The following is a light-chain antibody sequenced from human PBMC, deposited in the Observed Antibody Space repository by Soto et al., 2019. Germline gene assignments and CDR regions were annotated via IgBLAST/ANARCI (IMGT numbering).Light chain of an antibody. J-gene: IGKJ1*01. CDR2: DAS. Sequence: DIQMTQSPSTLSASVGDRVTITCRASQSISSWLAWYQQKPGKAPKLLIYDASSLESGVPSRFGGSGSGTDFTLTISSLQPEDFATYYCQQSYSTWTFGQGTKVDI. CDR3: QQSYSTWT. V-gene: IGKV1-5*01. CDR1: QSISSW.